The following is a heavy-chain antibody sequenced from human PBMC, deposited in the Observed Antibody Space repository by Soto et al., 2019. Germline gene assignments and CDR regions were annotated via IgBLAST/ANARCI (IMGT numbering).Heavy chain of an antibody. Sequence: TLSITFSVSGGSITIGCYSWGCIRQPPGQGLEWIGYGYHSGDTYYNPSLKGRVTISLDHSRNQFSLRLNSVTAADTAVYFFASSKYDVVAAFVWFDPWGHGTLVTVSS. CDR3: ASSKYDVVAAFVWFDP. CDR2: GYHSGDT. V-gene: IGHV4-30-2*01. CDR1: GGSITIGCYS. D-gene: IGHD2-21*01. J-gene: IGHJ5*02.